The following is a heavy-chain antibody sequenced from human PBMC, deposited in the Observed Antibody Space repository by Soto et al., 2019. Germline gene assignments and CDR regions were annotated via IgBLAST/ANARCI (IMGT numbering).Heavy chain of an antibody. D-gene: IGHD1-26*01. Sequence: EVQLVESGGGLVKPGGSLRLSCAASGFTFSSYSMNWVRQAPGKGLEWVSSISSSSSYIYYADSVKGRFTISRDNAKNSLYLQMNSRRAEDTALYYCARDQTLGGATSVDGMDVWGQGTTVTVPS. J-gene: IGHJ6*02. V-gene: IGHV3-21*01. CDR3: ARDQTLGGATSVDGMDV. CDR2: ISSSSSYI. CDR1: GFTFSSYS.